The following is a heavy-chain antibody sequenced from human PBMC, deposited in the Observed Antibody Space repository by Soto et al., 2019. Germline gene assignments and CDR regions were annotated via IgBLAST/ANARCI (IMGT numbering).Heavy chain of an antibody. V-gene: IGHV3-23*01. J-gene: IGHJ5*02. Sequence: GGSLRLSCAASGFTFSTYAMTWVRQAPGKGLEWVSAISRSGGTTYYADSVKGRFTISRDNSMDTLYLQMKTLRVGDTAVYYCANEWIGVAGMASWFDPWGQGTLVTVSS. CDR3: ANEWIGVAGMASWFDP. CDR2: ISRSGGTT. CDR1: GFTFSTYA. D-gene: IGHD6-19*01.